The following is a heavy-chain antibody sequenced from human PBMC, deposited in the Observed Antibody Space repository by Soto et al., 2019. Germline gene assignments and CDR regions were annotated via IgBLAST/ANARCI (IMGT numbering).Heavy chain of an antibody. CDR1: GGSFSGFH. D-gene: IGHD1-26*01. CDR2: FFHTGST. Sequence: QVQLQQWGAGLLKPSETLSLTCAVYGGSFSGFHWTWIRQPPGKGLEWIGNFFHTGSTNYNPSLKSRVTISLDTSKKQVSLRLNSVTAADTAVYYCARDPVGTSHYYNGLDVWGQGTTVTVSS. J-gene: IGHJ6*02. CDR3: ARDPVGTSHYYNGLDV. V-gene: IGHV4-34*12.